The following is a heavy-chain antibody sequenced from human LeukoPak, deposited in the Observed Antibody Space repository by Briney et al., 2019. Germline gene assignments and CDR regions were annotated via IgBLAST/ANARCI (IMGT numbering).Heavy chain of an antibody. D-gene: IGHD5-18*01. CDR2: MNPNSGNT. J-gene: IGHJ4*02. Sequence: ASVKVSCKASGYTFTSYDINWVRQATGQGLEWMGWMNPNSGNTGYAQKFQGRVTMTRNTSISTAYMELSSLRSEDTAVYYCARGPQTSGYSYGHILSNIDYWGQGTLVTVSS. CDR1: GYTFTSYD. V-gene: IGHV1-8*01. CDR3: ARGPQTSGYSYGHILSNIDY.